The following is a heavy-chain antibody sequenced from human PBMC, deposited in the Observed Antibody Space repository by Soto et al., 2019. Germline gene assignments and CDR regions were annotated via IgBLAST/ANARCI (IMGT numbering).Heavy chain of an antibody. CDR2: IYHSGST. D-gene: IGHD1-7*01. CDR1: GYSISSGYY. J-gene: IGHJ3*02. CDR3: ALTGTNDAFDI. V-gene: IGHV4-38-2*02. Sequence: SETLSLTCTVSGYSISSGYYWGWIRQPPGKGLEWIGSIYHSGSTYYNPSLKSRVTISVDTSKNQFSLKLSSVTAADTAVYYCALTGTNDAFDIWGQGTMVTVSS.